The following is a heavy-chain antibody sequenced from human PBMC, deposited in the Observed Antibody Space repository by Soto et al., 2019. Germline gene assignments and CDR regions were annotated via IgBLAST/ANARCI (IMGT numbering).Heavy chain of an antibody. CDR1: GYTFTRNG. CDR3: VKDRDSNTWPSRDV. V-gene: IGHV1-18*01. CDR2: ISPNSGNI. J-gene: IGHJ6*02. Sequence: QVPLVQSGAEVKKPGASVNVSCKTSGYTFTRNGISWERQAPGQGLEWMGWISPNSGNIKYAQKLQGRVIMTTDTSTSTAYMELRSLRYDDTAVYYCVKDRDSNTWPSRDVWGPGTTVTVSS. D-gene: IGHD3-22*01.